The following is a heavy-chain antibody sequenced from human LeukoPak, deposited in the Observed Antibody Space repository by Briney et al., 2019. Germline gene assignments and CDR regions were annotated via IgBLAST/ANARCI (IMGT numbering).Heavy chain of an antibody. J-gene: IGHJ6*03. D-gene: IGHD6-13*01. CDR3: ASGFRQQLEYYYYYYMDV. Sequence: GASVKVSCKASGYTFTGYYMHWVRQAPGQGLEWMGWINPNSGGTNYAQKFQGRVTMTRDTSISTAYMELSRLRSDDTAVYYCASGFRQQLEYYYYYYMDVWGKGTTVTISS. V-gene: IGHV1-2*02. CDR2: INPNSGGT. CDR1: GYTFTGYY.